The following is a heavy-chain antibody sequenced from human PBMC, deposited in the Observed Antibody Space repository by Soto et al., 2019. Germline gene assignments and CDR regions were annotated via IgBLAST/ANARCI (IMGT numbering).Heavy chain of an antibody. V-gene: IGHV1-69*13. J-gene: IGHJ4*02. CDR2: IIPIFGTA. Sequence: SVKVSCKASGGTFSSYAISWVRQAPGQGLEWMGGIIPIFGTANYAQKFQGRVTITADESTSTAYMELSSLRSEDTAVYYCARDLTYYYGSGSSHWGQGTLVTVSS. CDR1: GGTFSSYA. CDR3: ARDLTYYYGSGSSH. D-gene: IGHD3-10*01.